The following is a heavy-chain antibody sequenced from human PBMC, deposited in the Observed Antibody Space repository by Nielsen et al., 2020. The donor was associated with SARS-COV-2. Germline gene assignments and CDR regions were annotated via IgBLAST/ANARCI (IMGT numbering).Heavy chain of an antibody. D-gene: IGHD2-21*02. V-gene: IGHV1-18*01. CDR2: ISAYNGNT. CDR1: GYTFTSYG. CDR3: ARLDTYCGGDCLRIDP. J-gene: IGHJ5*02. Sequence: ASVKVSCKASGYTFTSYGISWVRQAPGQGLEWMGWISAYNGNTNYAQKLQGRVTMTTDTSTSTAYMELRSLRSDDTAVYYCARLDTYCGGDCLRIDPWGQGTLVTVSS.